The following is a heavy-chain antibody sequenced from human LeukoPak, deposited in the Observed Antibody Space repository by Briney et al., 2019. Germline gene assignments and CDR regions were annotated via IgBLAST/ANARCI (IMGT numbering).Heavy chain of an antibody. J-gene: IGHJ2*01. CDR3: ARGGGPWYFEL. CDR1: GGSFSGYY. D-gene: IGHD3-10*01. V-gene: IGHV4-34*01. CDR2: INHSGST. Sequence: PPETLSLTCAVYGGSFSGYYWSWIRQPPGKGLEWIGEINHSGSTNYNPSLKSRVTISVDTSKNQFSLKLSSVTAADTAVYYCARGGGPWYFELWGRGTLVTVSS.